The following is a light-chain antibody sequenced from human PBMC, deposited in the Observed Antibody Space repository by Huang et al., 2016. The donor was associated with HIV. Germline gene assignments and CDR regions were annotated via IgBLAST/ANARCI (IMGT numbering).Light chain of an antibody. Sequence: ELVLTQSPGTLSLSPGERATLSCRASQSISSSYLAWYQQKPGQAPRLLIYGASSRATGIPDRFSGSGSGTDFTLTISRLEPEDFAVYYCQQYGSSPRYTFGQGTKLENK. CDR1: QSISSSY. CDR3: QQYGSSPRYT. V-gene: IGKV3-20*01. J-gene: IGKJ2*01. CDR2: GAS.